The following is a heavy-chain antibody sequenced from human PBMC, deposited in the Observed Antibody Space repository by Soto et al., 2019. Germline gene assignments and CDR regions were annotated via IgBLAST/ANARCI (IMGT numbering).Heavy chain of an antibody. CDR3: AKLGYYDSSGYLPFDY. V-gene: IGHV3-30*18. CDR2: ISYDGSNK. CDR1: GFTFSSYG. Sequence: QVQLVESGGGVVQPGRSLRLSCAASGFTFSSYGMHWVRQAPGKGLEWVAVISYDGSNKYYADSVKGRFTISRDNSKNTLYLQMNSLRAEDTAVYYCAKLGYYDSSGYLPFDYWCQGTLVTVSS. J-gene: IGHJ4*02. D-gene: IGHD3-22*01.